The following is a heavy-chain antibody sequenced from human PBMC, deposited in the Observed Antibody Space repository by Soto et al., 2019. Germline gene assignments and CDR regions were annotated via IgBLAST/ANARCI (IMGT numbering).Heavy chain of an antibody. CDR3: ERGSQLFDI. J-gene: IGHJ3*02. Sequence: SETLSLTCAVYGGSFSGYYWSWIRQPPGKGLEWIGEINHSGSTNYNPSLKSRVTISVDTSKNQFSLKLSSVTAADTAVYYCERGSQLFDIWGQGTMVTVSS. V-gene: IGHV4-34*01. CDR1: GGSFSGYY. D-gene: IGHD6-13*01. CDR2: INHSGST.